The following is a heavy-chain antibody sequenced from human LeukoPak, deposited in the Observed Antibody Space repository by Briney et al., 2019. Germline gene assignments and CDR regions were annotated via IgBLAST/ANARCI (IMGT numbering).Heavy chain of an antibody. Sequence: SQTLSLTCAVSGDSFSSNSAVWNWLRQSPSRGLEWLGRTYYRAKWYNEYAVSVKSRATINPDTSKNQFSLQLNSVTPEDTAVYYCADGPAAAGLRTWGQGTLVTVSS. CDR2: TYYRAKWYN. D-gene: IGHD6-13*01. J-gene: IGHJ5*02. CDR1: GDSFSSNSAV. CDR3: ADGPAAAGLRT. V-gene: IGHV6-1*01.